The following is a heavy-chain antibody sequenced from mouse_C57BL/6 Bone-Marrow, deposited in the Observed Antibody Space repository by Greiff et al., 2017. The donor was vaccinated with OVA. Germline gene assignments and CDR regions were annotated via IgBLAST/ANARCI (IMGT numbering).Heavy chain of an antibody. D-gene: IGHD2-4*01. CDR3: ARDDYDVYYAMDY. CDR1: GYTFTSYW. Sequence: QVQLQQPGAELVMPGASVKLSCKASGYTFTSYWMHWVKQRPGQGLEWIGEIDPSDSYTNYNQKFKGKSTLTVDKSSSTAYMHLSSLTSEDSAVYYCARDDYDVYYAMDYWGQGTSVTVSS. V-gene: IGHV1-69*01. J-gene: IGHJ4*01. CDR2: IDPSDSYT.